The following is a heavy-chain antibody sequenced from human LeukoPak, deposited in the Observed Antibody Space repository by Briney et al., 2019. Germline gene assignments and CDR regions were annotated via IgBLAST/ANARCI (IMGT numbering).Heavy chain of an antibody. CDR2: ISDSGGGT. D-gene: IGHD1-7*01. V-gene: IGHV3-23*01. J-gene: IGHJ4*02. Sequence: GGSLRLSCAASGFTFRSYSMTWVRQAPGKGLEWGSVISDSGGGTYYAASVKGLFTISRDNSKNTLYLQMNSLRAEDTAVYYCAKDVKDWNSPPYWGQGTLVTVSS. CDR1: GFTFRSYS. CDR3: AKDVKDWNSPPY.